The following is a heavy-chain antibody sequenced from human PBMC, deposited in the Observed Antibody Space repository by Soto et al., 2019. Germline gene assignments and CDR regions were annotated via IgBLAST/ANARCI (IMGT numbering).Heavy chain of an antibody. V-gene: IGHV2-5*01. CDR1: GFSLSTSGVG. Sequence: SGPTLVNPTQTLTLTCTFSGFSLSTSGVGVGWIRQPPGKALEWLALIYWNDDKRFSPSLKSRLTITKDTSKNQVVLTMTNMDPVDTATYYCAHSRLYYGDYGNAFDIWGQGTMVTVSS. D-gene: IGHD4-17*01. CDR3: AHSRLYYGDYGNAFDI. J-gene: IGHJ3*02. CDR2: IYWNDDK.